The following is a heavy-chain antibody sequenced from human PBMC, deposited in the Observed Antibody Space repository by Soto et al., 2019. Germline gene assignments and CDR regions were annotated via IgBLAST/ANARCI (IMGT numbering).Heavy chain of an antibody. D-gene: IGHD6-13*01. CDR1: GGSFSGYY. Sequence: PSETLSLTCAVYGGSFSGYYWSWIRQPPGKGLEWIGEINHSGSTNYNPSLKSRVTISVDTSKNQFSLKLSSATAADTAVYYCASPSWSYYYYGMDVWGQGTTVTVSS. V-gene: IGHV4-34*01. J-gene: IGHJ6*02. CDR2: INHSGST. CDR3: ASPSWSYYYYGMDV.